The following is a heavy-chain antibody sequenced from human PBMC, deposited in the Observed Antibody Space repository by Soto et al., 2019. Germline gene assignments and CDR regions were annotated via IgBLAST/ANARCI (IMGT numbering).Heavy chain of an antibody. CDR2: IWYDGSNK. Sequence: GGSLRLSCAASGFTFSSYSMNWVRQAPGKGLEWVAVIWYDGSNKYYADSVKGRFTISRDNSKNTLYLQMNSLRAEDTAVYYCARVNQLVRNYYYYGMDVWGQGTTVTVSS. CDR3: ARVNQLVRNYYYYGMDV. J-gene: IGHJ6*02. V-gene: IGHV3-33*08. D-gene: IGHD2-2*01. CDR1: GFTFSSYS.